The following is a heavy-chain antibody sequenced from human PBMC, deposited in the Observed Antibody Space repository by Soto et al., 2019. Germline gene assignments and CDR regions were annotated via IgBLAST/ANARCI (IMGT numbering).Heavy chain of an antibody. CDR3: ARDFYGGFSYGPGDN. J-gene: IGHJ4*02. Sequence: PGGSLRLSCAASGFSVSGNYMSWVRQAPGKGPEWISVIDNNGDTNYADSVRGRFTISRDNSKNSVYLQMNSLRAEDTALYYCARDFYGGFSYGPGDNWGQGTLVTVSS. CDR2: IDNNGDT. V-gene: IGHV3-66*01. CDR1: GFSVSGNY. D-gene: IGHD2-15*01.